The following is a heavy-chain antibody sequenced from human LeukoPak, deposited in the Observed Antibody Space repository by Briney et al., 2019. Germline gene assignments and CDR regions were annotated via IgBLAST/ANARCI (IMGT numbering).Heavy chain of an antibody. V-gene: IGHV3-11*01. CDR2: ISSSGSTI. CDR1: GFSFNSYS. Sequence: GGSLRLSCAASGFSFNSYSMSWARQAPGKGLEWVSYISSSGSTIYYADSVKGRFTISRDNAKNSLYLQMNSLRAEDTAVYYCASSGWYGFDPWGQGTLVTVSS. J-gene: IGHJ5*02. D-gene: IGHD6-19*01. CDR3: ASSGWYGFDP.